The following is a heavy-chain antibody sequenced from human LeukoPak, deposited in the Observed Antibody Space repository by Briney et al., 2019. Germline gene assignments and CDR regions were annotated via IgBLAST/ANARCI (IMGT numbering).Heavy chain of an antibody. CDR1: GDSFSSNSAA. Sequence: PSQTLSLTCAISGDSFSSNSAAWNWLRQSPSRGLEWLGRTYYRSRWYNDYAVSVKSRITINPDTSKNQFSLQLNSVTPEDTAVYYCARVVPYSGYDYYFDYWGQGTLVTVSS. CDR3: ARVVPYSGYDYYFDY. CDR2: TYYRSRWYN. J-gene: IGHJ4*02. V-gene: IGHV6-1*01. D-gene: IGHD5-12*01.